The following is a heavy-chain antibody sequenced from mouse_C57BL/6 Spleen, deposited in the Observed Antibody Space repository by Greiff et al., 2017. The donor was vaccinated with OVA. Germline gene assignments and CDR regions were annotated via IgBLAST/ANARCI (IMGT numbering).Heavy chain of an antibody. D-gene: IGHD1-1*01. Sequence: QVQLQQPGAELVRPGSSVKLSCKASGYTFTSYWMDWVKQRPGQGLEWIGNIYPSDSETHYNQKFKDKATLTVDKSSSTAYMQLSSLTSEDSAVYYCARRGYGSSYWYFEVWGTGTTVTVSS. CDR1: GYTFTSYW. V-gene: IGHV1-61*01. J-gene: IGHJ1*03. CDR3: ARRGYGSSYWYFEV. CDR2: IYPSDSET.